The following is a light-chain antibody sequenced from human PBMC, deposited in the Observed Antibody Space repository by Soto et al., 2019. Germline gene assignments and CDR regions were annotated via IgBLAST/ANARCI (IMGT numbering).Light chain of an antibody. CDR1: SSNIGAGSA. J-gene: IGLJ3*02. CDR2: GNS. CDR3: QSYDSSLSGSV. Sequence: QSVLTQPPSVSGAPGQRVTISCTGSSSNIGAGSAVHWYQQLPGTAPKLLIYGNSNRPSGVPDRLSGSKSGTSASLAITGLQAEDEADYYCQSYDSSLSGSVFGGGTKLTVL. V-gene: IGLV1-40*01.